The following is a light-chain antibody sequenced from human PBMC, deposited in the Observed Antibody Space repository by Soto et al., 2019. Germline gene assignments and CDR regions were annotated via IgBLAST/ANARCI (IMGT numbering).Light chain of an antibody. CDR3: SSYTAYTTYV. CDR1: DSDVGAFNY. Sequence: QSVLTQPASVSGAPGQSITISCTGTDSDVGAFNYVSWYQQYPGKAPKLMIYDVGDRPSGVSNRFSGSKSGNTASLTISGLQAEDEADYYCSSYTAYTTYVFGTRTKLTVL. J-gene: IGLJ1*01. V-gene: IGLV2-14*01. CDR2: DVG.